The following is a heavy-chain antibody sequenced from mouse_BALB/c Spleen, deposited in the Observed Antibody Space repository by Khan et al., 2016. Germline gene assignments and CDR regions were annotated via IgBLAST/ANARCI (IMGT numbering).Heavy chain of an antibody. CDR2: IDPANGNT. CDR3: ARSPYDYDVGFAY. Sequence: IQLVQSGAELVKPGAPVKLSCTASGFNIKDTYMHWVKQRPEQGLEWIGRIDPANGNTKYDPKFQGKATITADTSSNTAYLQLSSLTSEDTAVYYCARSPYDYDVGFAYWGQGTLVTVSA. V-gene: IGHV14-3*02. J-gene: IGHJ3*01. CDR1: GFNIKDTY. D-gene: IGHD2-4*01.